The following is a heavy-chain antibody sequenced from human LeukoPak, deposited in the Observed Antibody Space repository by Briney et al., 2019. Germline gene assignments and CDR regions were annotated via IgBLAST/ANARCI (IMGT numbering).Heavy chain of an antibody. J-gene: IGHJ4*02. CDR3: AKGSSFYYYSSAWFDY. Sequence: GGSLRLSCAASGFTFSSYAMNWVRQAPGKGLEWVSTITSSGGSAYYADSVKGRFTISRDNSKNTLYLQMNSLRAEDMALYYCAKGSSFYYYSSAWFDYWGQGTLVTVSS. V-gene: IGHV3-23*01. CDR1: GFTFSSYA. CDR2: ITSSGGSA. D-gene: IGHD3-22*01.